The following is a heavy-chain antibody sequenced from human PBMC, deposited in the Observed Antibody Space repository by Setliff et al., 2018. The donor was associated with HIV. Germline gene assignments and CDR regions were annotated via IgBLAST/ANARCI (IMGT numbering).Heavy chain of an antibody. V-gene: IGHV4-59*01. Sequence: PSETLSLTCTVSGGSISSYYWSWIRQPPGKGLAWIGYIYYSGSTNYNPSLKSRVTISVDTSKNQFSLKLSAVTAADTAVYYCASLLGYCSGGSCYSGWFDPWGQGTLVTVSS. D-gene: IGHD2-15*01. CDR2: IYYSGST. J-gene: IGHJ5*02. CDR1: GGSISSYY. CDR3: ASLLGYCSGGSCYSGWFDP.